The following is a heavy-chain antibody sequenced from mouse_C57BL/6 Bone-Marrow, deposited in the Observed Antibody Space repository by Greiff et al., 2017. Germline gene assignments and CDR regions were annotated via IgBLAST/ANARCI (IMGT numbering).Heavy chain of an antibody. J-gene: IGHJ3*01. CDR3: ARGGAYYSFSWFAY. Sequence: QVQLKESGAELVRPGASVKLSCKASGYTFTDYYINWVKQRPGQGLEWIARIYPGSGNTYYNEKFKGKATLTAEKSSSTAYMQLSSLTSEDSAVYFCARGGAYYSFSWFAYGGQGTLVTVSA. CDR1: GYTFTDYY. CDR2: IYPGSGNT. V-gene: IGHV1-76*01. D-gene: IGHD2-12*01.